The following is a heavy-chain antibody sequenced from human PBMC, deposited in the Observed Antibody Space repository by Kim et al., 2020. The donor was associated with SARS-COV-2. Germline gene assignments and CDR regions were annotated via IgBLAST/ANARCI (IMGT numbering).Heavy chain of an antibody. Sequence: GGSLRLSCAASGFTFRSYGMHWVRQAPGKGLEWVAVIWNDGTNRYYADSVRGRFTISRDNSKDTVYLQMNSLRAEDTAVYYCAIGDSTTSYYYYMDVWGKGTTVTVSS. J-gene: IGHJ6*03. V-gene: IGHV3-33*01. CDR1: GFTFRSYG. D-gene: IGHD6-13*01. CDR3: AIGDSTTSYYYYMDV. CDR2: IWNDGTNR.